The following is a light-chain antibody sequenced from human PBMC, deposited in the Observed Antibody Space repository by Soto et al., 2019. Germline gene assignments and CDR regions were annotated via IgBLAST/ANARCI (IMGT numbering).Light chain of an antibody. J-gene: IGLJ1*01. Sequence: QSVLTQPASVSGSPGQSITIPCTGTSSDIGDYNYVSWYQQHPGKAPKLLIYEVYNRPSGVSNRFSGSKSGSTASLTISGLQTGDEADYYCSSYSTTTTLCVFGTGTKVTVL. V-gene: IGLV2-14*01. CDR3: SSYSTTTTLCV. CDR2: EVY. CDR1: SSDIGDYNY.